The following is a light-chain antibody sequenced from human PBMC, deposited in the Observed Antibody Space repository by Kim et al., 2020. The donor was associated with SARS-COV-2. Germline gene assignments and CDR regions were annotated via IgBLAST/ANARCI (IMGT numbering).Light chain of an antibody. J-gene: IGLJ2*01. CDR1: SSDVGQFNY. V-gene: IGLV2-14*03. Sequence: QSALTQPASVSGSPGQSITISCTGTSSDVGQFNYVSWYQKHPGKAPKLIIFDVGSRPSGVSNRFSGSKSGYTASLTISRLQAEDEADYYCNSYTRTGTLVFGGGTQLTVL. CDR3: NSYTRTGTLV. CDR2: DVG.